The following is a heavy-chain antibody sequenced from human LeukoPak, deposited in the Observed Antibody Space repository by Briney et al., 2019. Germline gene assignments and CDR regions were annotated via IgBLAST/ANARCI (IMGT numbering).Heavy chain of an antibody. Sequence: PSETLSLTCTVSGGFIETYYWSWIRQSPGKGLEWIAFINYSGSTNYNPSLMSRVTISMDTSKSQFFLNMNSVTAADAAVYYCARGVLGITGTTELDYWGQGTLVTVSS. CDR2: INYSGST. J-gene: IGHJ4*02. CDR3: ARGVLGITGTTELDY. D-gene: IGHD1-7*01. CDR1: GGFIETYY. V-gene: IGHV4-59*01.